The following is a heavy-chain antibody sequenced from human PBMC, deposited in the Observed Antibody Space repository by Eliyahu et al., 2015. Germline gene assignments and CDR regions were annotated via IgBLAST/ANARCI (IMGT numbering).Heavy chain of an antibody. Sequence: QITLEESGPALVKPTQTLTLTCSFSGFSLNTSGVGVGWIRQPPGEALEWLALIYXDDDKRYNPSLXSXLTITKDTSKDQVVLTMSHMDPVDTATFYCARRRRNNWAFDAWGQGTLVTVSS. CDR1: GFSLNTSGVG. V-gene: IGHV2-5*02. D-gene: IGHD3-16*01. J-gene: IGHJ5*02. CDR2: IYXDDDK. CDR3: ARRRRNNWAFDA.